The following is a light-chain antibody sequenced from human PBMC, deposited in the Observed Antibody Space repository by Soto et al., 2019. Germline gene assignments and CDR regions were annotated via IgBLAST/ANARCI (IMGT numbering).Light chain of an antibody. Sequence: DIQMTQSPSTLSASVGDRVTITCRASQSISSWLAWYQQKPGRAPKLLIYKASSLETGVPSRFSGRGSGTEFPLIISSLQPDDFASYYCQQYGSSSPWTFGPGTKFEIK. V-gene: IGKV1-5*03. J-gene: IGKJ1*01. CDR1: QSISSW. CDR2: KAS. CDR3: QQYGSSSPWT.